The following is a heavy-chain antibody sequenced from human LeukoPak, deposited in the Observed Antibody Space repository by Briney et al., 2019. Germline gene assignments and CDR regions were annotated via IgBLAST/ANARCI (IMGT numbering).Heavy chain of an antibody. CDR1: GGSFSGYY. Sequence: SETLSLTCAVYGGSFSGYYWSWIRQPPGKGLEWIGEINHSGSTNYNPSLKSRVTISVDTSKNQCSLKLSSVTAADTAVYYCARGAWIQLWFVYWGQGTLVTVSS. D-gene: IGHD5-18*01. CDR3: ARGAWIQLWFVY. V-gene: IGHV4-34*01. CDR2: INHSGST. J-gene: IGHJ4*02.